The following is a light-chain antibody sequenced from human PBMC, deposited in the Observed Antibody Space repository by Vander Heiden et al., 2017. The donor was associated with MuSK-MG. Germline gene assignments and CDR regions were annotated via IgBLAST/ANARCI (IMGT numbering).Light chain of an antibody. CDR1: NIGSKS. CDR2: DDS. J-gene: IGLJ3*02. Sequence: SYVLTQPPSVSEAPGHAARITCGGNNIGSKSVHWYQQKPGQAPVLVVYDDSDRPSGIPDRFSGSNSGNTATLTISRVEAGDEADYYCQVWDSSSDHWVFGGGTKLTVL. CDR3: QVWDSSSDHWV. V-gene: IGLV3-21*02.